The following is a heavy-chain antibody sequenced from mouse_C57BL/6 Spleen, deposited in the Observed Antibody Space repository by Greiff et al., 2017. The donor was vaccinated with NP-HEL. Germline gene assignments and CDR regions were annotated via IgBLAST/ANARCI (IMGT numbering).Heavy chain of an antibody. CDR1: GYAFSSYW. CDR3: ARPLYYDYLWFAY. CDR2: IYPGDGDT. D-gene: IGHD2-4*01. Sequence: QVQLQQSGAELVKPGASVKISCKASGYAFSSYWMNWVKQRPGKGLEWIGQIYPGDGDTNYNGKFKGKATLTADKSSSTAYMQLSSLTSEDSAVYFCARPLYYDYLWFAYWGQGTLVTVSA. J-gene: IGHJ3*01. V-gene: IGHV1-80*01.